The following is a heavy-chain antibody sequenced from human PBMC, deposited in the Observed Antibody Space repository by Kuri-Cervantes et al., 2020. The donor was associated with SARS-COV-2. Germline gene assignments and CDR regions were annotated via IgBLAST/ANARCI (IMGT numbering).Heavy chain of an antibody. CDR1: GFTLSSYA. CDR3: ANGLLLNFDY. D-gene: IGHD2/OR15-2a*01. V-gene: IGHV3-30-3*01. CDR2: ISYDGSNK. Sequence: GGSLRLSCAASGFTLSSYAMHWVRQAPGKGLEWVAVISYDGSNKYYADSVKGRFTISRDNSKNTQYLQMNSLRAEDTAVYYCANGLLLNFDYWGQGTLVTVSS. J-gene: IGHJ4*02.